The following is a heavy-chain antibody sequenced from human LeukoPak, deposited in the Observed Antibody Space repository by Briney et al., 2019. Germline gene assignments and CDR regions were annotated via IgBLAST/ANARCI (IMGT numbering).Heavy chain of an antibody. CDR3: ARTRRGHLRGRNWFDP. V-gene: IGHV4-34*01. CDR1: GGSFSGYY. CDR2: INHSGST. Sequence: PSETLSLTCAVYGGSFSGYYWSWIRQPPGKGLEWIGEINHSGSTNYNPSLKSRVTISVDTSKNQFSLKLSSVTAADTAVYYCARTRRGHLRGRNWFDPWGQGTLVTVSS. J-gene: IGHJ5*02.